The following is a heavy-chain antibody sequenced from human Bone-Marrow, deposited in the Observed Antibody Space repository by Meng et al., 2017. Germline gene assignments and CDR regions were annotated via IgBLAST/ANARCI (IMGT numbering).Heavy chain of an antibody. D-gene: IGHD1-7*01. J-gene: IGHJ3*02. Sequence: GESLKISCAASGFTFSSYAMHWVRQAPGKGLEWVAVISYDGSNKYYADSVKGRFTISRDNSKNTLYLQMNSLRAEDTAVYYCARAQELELGHDAFDIWGQGTMVTVSS. CDR2: ISYDGSNK. CDR1: GFTFSSYA. V-gene: IGHV3-30*01. CDR3: ARAQELELGHDAFDI.